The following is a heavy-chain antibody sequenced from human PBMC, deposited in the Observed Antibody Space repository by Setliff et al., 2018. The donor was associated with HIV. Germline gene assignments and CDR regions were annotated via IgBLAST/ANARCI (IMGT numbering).Heavy chain of an antibody. CDR2: IYYSGST. J-gene: IGHJ4*01. V-gene: IGHV4-59*08. D-gene: IGHD1-20*01. CDR1: GDSISSYY. CDR3: ARSGITGRTYYFDL. Sequence: SETLSLTCTVSGDSISSYYWSWIRQPPGKGLEWIGYIYYSGSTYYNPSLKSRVSISVDTSKNQFSLKLSSVTAADTAAYYCARSGITGRTYYFDLWGRGTLVTVSS.